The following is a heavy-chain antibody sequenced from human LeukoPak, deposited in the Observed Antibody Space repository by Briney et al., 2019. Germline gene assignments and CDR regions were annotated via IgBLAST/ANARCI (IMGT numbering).Heavy chain of an antibody. Sequence: GGSLRLSCAASGFTFSSYGMHWVRQAPGKGLEWVAVIWYDGSNKYYADSVKGRFTIFRDNSKNTLYLQMNSLRAEDTAVYYCAKGTDFWSGYVFDYWGQGTLVTVSS. CDR3: AKGTDFWSGYVFDY. CDR2: IWYDGSNK. D-gene: IGHD3-3*01. CDR1: GFTFSSYG. V-gene: IGHV3-33*06. J-gene: IGHJ4*02.